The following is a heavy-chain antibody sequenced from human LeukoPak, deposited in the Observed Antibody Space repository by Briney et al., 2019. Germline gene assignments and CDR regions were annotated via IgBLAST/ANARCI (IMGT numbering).Heavy chain of an antibody. CDR3: ARDGGIAARPSRPSGYYYGMDV. D-gene: IGHD6-6*01. J-gene: IGHJ6*02. V-gene: IGHV4-31*03. CDR2: IYYSGST. CDR1: GGSISSGGYY. Sequence: SETLSLTRTVSGGSISSGGYYWSWIRQHPGKGLEWIGYIYYSGSTYYNPSLKSRVTISVDTSKNQFSLKLSSVTAADTAVYYCARDGGIAARPSRPSGYYYGMDVWGQGTTVTVSS.